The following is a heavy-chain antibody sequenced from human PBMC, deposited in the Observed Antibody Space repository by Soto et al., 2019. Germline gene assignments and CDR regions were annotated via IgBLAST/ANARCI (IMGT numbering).Heavy chain of an antibody. J-gene: IGHJ4*02. CDR1: GFTFSSYV. V-gene: IGHV3-33*01. CDR2: IWHDGGNK. D-gene: IGHD3-16*01. CDR3: ARDGDVNTGFGKDY. Sequence: PGGSRRLSCAASGFTFSSYVMHWVRQAPGKGLEWVAFIWHDGGNKFYAESVKGRFTISRDNSKNTLYLQMTSLSAEDTAMYYCARDGDVNTGFGKDYWGQGTLVTVSS.